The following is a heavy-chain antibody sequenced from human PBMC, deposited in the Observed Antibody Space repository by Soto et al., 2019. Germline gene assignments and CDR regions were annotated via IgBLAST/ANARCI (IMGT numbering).Heavy chain of an antibody. CDR1: GGSISSSSYY. V-gene: IGHV4-39*01. J-gene: IGHJ6*02. Sequence: SETLSLTCTVSGGSISSSSYYWGWIRQPPGKGLEWIGSIYYSGSTYYNPSLKSRVTISVDTSKNQFSLKLSSVTAADTAVYYSARSTPPGNYYYYYGMDVWGQGTTVTVSS. CDR2: IYYSGST. CDR3: ARSTPPGNYYYYYGMDV.